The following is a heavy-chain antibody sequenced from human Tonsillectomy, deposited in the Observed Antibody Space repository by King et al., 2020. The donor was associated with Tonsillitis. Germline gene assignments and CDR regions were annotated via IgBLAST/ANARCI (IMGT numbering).Heavy chain of an antibody. D-gene: IGHD6-13*01. CDR1: GFNFISSV. CDR3: AAEGQQLEYFRYDMDV. CDR2: IAVGSGNR. J-gene: IGHJ6*02. Sequence: QLVQSGPEVKKPGNSVKVSCEASGFNFISSVVQWVRQARGRRLEWIGWIAVGSGNRNCAQKFQDRVTFTRDMSTSTVYMDLSSLRSEDSAVYYCAAEGQQLEYFRYDMDVWGQGTTVAVSS. V-gene: IGHV1-58*01.